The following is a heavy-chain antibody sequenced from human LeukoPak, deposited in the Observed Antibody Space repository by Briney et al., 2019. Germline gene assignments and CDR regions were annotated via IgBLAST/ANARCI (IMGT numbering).Heavy chain of an antibody. CDR1: GYTFTGYY. J-gene: IGHJ6*03. CDR3: ARERKSRGLHRGGYYYYMDV. V-gene: IGHV1-46*01. Sequence: ASVKVSCKASGYTFTGYYMHWVRQAPGQGLEWMGIINPSGGSTSYAQKFQGRVTMTRDMSTSTVYMELSSLRSEDPAVYYCARERKSRGLHRGGYYYYMDVWGKGTTVTVSS. CDR2: INPSGGST. D-gene: IGHD4-11*01.